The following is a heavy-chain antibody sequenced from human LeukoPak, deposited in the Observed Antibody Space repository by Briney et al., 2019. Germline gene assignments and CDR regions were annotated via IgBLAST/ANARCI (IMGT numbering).Heavy chain of an antibody. CDR1: GFTFSSYA. CDR2: ISGSGGST. D-gene: IGHD2-15*01. CDR3: AKCAIVVVVAATRCYFDY. J-gene: IGHJ4*02. Sequence: PGGSLGLSCAASGFTFSSYAMSWVRQAPGKGLEWVSAISGSGGSTYYADSVKGRFTISRDNSKNTLYLQMNSLRAEDTAVYYCAKCAIVVVVAATRCYFDYWGQGTLVTVSS. V-gene: IGHV3-23*01.